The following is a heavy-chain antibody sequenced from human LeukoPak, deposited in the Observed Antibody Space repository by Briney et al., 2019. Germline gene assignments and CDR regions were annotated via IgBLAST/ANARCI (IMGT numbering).Heavy chain of an antibody. V-gene: IGHV3-30*02. CDR1: GFTFSSHG. CDR3: AKDLQLWFGVLDY. J-gene: IGHJ4*02. CDR2: IRYDGSNK. D-gene: IGHD3-10*01. Sequence: GGSLRLSCAASGFTFSSHGMHLVRQAPGKGLEWVAFIRYDGSNKYYADSVKGRFTISRDNSKNTLYLQMNSLRAEDTAVYYCAKDLQLWFGVLDYWGQGTLVTVSS.